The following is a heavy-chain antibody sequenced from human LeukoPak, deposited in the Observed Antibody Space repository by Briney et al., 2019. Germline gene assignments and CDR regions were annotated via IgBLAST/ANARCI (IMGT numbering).Heavy chain of an antibody. V-gene: IGHV4-39*07. CDR2: IYYSGST. J-gene: IGHJ3*02. D-gene: IGHD4-17*01. Sequence: SETLSLTCIVSGGSISNYYWGWIRQPPGKGLEWIGSIYYSGSTYYNPSLKSRVTISVDTSKNQFSLKLSSVTAADTAVYYCAREGYGDYANDAFDIWGQGTMVTVSS. CDR3: AREGYGDYANDAFDI. CDR1: GGSISNYY.